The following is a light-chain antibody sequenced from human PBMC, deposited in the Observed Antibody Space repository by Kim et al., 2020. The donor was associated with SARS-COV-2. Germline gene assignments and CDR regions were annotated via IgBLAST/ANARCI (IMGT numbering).Light chain of an antibody. Sequence: GKTVTIACTRSSGGIDDNYVQWYQQRPGGVPIIVIYEDDQRPSGVSDRFSGSIDNSSNSASLTISGLKTEDEADYYCQSYNRSNVVFGGGTQLTVL. V-gene: IGLV6-57*03. CDR1: SGGIDDNY. J-gene: IGLJ2*01. CDR2: EDD. CDR3: QSYNRSNVV.